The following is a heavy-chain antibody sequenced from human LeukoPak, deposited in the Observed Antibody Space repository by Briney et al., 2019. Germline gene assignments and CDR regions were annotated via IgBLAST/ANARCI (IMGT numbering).Heavy chain of an antibody. V-gene: IGHV3-23*01. J-gene: IGHJ3*02. CDR1: GFTFSSYA. CDR3: AKFQTNYYDSSGYYDAFDI. Sequence: PGGSLRLSCAASGFTFSSYAMSWVRQAPGKGLEWVSAISGSGGSTYYADSVKGRFTISRDNSKNTLYLQMNSLRAEDTAVYYCAKFQTNYYDSSGYYDAFDIWGQGTMVTVSS. D-gene: IGHD3-22*01. CDR2: ISGSGGST.